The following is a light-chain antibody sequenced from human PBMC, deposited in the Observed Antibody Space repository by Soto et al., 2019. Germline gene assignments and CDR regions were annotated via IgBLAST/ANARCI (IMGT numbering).Light chain of an antibody. Sequence: QSALTQPASVSGSPGQSITISCTGTSSDVGGYNYVSWYQQHPGKAPKLMIYEVSNRPSGVSNRFSGSKSGNTASLTISGLQAEDEADYYCSSYTSSSCRSFGTGTKLTVL. V-gene: IGLV2-14*01. CDR1: SSDVGGYNY. J-gene: IGLJ1*01. CDR2: EVS. CDR3: SSYTSSSCRS.